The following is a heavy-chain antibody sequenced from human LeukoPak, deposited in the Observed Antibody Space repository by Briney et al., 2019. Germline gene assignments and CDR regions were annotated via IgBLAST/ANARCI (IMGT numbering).Heavy chain of an antibody. J-gene: IGHJ4*02. CDR2: IDYRGTA. Sequence: PSQTLTLTCTVFGASISSGNYYWSWVRQAPGKGLDWIGLIDYRGTASDHPSLTRPLTISPDPSKIQVSLRLTSLTPADTTMYYCAQMPSPRISAAGPFDFWGQGPLVTVSS. CDR1: GASISSGNYY. D-gene: IGHD6-13*01. CDR3: AQMPSPRISAAGPFDF. V-gene: IGHV4-30-4*01.